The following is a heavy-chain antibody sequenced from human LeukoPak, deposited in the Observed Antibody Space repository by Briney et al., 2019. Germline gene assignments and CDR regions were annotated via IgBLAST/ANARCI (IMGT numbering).Heavy chain of an antibody. Sequence: SETLSLTCAVYGGSFSGDYWSWIRQPPGKGLEWIGEINHSGSTNYNPSLKSRVTISVDTSKNQFSLKLSSVTAADTAVYYCARGVIITFYYDYGMDVWGQGTTVTVSS. CDR1: GGSFSGDY. V-gene: IGHV4-34*01. D-gene: IGHD3-10*01. CDR3: ARGVIITFYYDYGMDV. J-gene: IGHJ6*02. CDR2: INHSGST.